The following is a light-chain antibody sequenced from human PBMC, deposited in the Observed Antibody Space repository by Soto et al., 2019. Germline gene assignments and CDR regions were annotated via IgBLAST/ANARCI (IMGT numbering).Light chain of an antibody. CDR2: DNN. Sequence: QSVLTQPPSVSAAPGQRVTISCSGSSSNIGSNYVSWYQQLPGTVPKLLIYDNNKRPSGIPDRFSGSKSGTSATLGITGLQTGDEADYYCGTLDSSLSTGWVFGGGTKLTVL. CDR3: GTLDSSLSTGWV. J-gene: IGLJ3*02. V-gene: IGLV1-51*01. CDR1: SSNIGSNY.